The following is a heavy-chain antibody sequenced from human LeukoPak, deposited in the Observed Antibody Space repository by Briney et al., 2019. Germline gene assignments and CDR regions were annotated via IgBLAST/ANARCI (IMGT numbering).Heavy chain of an antibody. J-gene: IGHJ4*02. CDR2: ISAYNGNT. CDR1: GYTFTSYG. D-gene: IGHD6-13*01. Sequence: ASVMVSCKASGYTFTSYGISWVRQAPGQGLEWMGWISAYNGNTNYAQKLQGRVTMTTDTSTSTAYMELRSLRSDDTAVYYCARFIAAPYYFDYWGQGTLVTVSS. V-gene: IGHV1-18*01. CDR3: ARFIAAPYYFDY.